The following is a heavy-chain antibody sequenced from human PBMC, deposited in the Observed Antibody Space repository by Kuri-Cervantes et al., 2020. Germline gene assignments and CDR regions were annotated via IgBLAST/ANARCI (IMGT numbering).Heavy chain of an antibody. V-gene: IGHV3-66*01. J-gene: IGHJ4*02. D-gene: IGHD3-22*01. CDR1: GFTISSNY. CDR3: ARDFDSSGYYANSGY. CDR2: IHSGGDT. Sequence: GESLNTSWAFSGFTISSNYMSWARQAPGKGLEWVSVIHSGGDTYYADSVKGRFTISRDTSKNTLYIQMESLRAEDSAVYYCARDFDSSGYYANSGYWGQGILVTVSS.